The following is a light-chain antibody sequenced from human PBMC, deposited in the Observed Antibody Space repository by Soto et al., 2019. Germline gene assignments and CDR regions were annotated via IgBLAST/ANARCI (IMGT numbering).Light chain of an antibody. CDR2: GAS. V-gene: IGKV3-20*01. Sequence: ESVLTQYPGTLSLSPGERATLSCRASQSVRSSFLAWYQLKPGQAPRLLIYGASSRATGIPDRFSGSGSGTDFTLTISRLEPEDFAVYYCQQYDSSPWTFGQGTKVEIK. CDR3: QQYDSSPWT. J-gene: IGKJ1*01. CDR1: QSVRSSF.